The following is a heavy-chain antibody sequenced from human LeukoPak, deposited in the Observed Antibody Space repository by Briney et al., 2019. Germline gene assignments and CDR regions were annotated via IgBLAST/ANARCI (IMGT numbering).Heavy chain of an antibody. CDR1: GGSISGYY. Sequence: SETLSLTCIASGGSISGYYWNWIRQPAGKGLEWIGRIYTNVITNYNPSLKSRVTMSVDTSKNQFSLMLSSVTAADTAVYYCARGRSLYFDYWGQGTLATVSS. CDR3: ARGRSLYFDY. CDR2: IYTNVIT. V-gene: IGHV4-4*07. J-gene: IGHJ4*02.